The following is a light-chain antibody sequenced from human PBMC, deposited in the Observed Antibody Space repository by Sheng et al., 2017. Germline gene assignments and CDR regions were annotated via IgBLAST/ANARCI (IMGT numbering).Light chain of an antibody. CDR2: EVT. CDR3: SSHADGNKYV. V-gene: IGLV2-8*01. J-gene: IGLJ1*01. CDR1: SSDVGGYNF. Sequence: QSALTQPPSASGSPGQSVTISCTGTSSDVGGYNFVSWYQQHPGKAPKLMIYEVTKRPSGVPDRFSGSKSGNTASLTVSGLQAEDEADYYCSSHADGNKYVFGXGTKVTVL.